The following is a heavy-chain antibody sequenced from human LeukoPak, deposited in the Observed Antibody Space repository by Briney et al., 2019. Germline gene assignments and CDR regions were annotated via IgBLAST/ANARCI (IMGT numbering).Heavy chain of an antibody. CDR2: ISYDGSNK. CDR3: AKIQLGATLRVYGMDV. CDR1: GFTFSSYG. Sequence: QPGRSLRLSCAASGFTFSSYGMHWVRQAPGKGLEWVAVISYDGSNKYYADSVKGRFTISRDNSKNTLYLQMNSLRAEDTAVYYCAKIQLGATLRVYGMDVWGQGTTVTVSS. D-gene: IGHD1-26*01. V-gene: IGHV3-30*18. J-gene: IGHJ6*02.